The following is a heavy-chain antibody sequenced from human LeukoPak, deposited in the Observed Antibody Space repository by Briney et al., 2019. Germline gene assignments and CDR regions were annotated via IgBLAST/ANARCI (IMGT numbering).Heavy chain of an antibody. D-gene: IGHD6-19*01. CDR1: GGSIDRYY. CDR3: ASGAGWWPY. J-gene: IGHJ4*02. Sequence: SETLSLTCTVSGGSIDRYYWSWIRQPPGKGLEWGGYIYYSGTTNYSPSLKCRLTISLDMSKNQFSRKRSSATAADTAVYYCASGAGWWPYWGQGTLVTVSS. V-gene: IGHV4-59*01. CDR2: IYYSGTT.